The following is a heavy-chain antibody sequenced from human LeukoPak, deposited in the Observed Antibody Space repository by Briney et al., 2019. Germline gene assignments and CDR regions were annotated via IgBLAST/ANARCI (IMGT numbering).Heavy chain of an antibody. Sequence: SETLSLTCTVSGGSISSYYWSWIRQPPGKGLEWIGYIYYRGSTSYDPSLKSRVTILVDTSKNQFSLKLSSVTAADTAVYYCARQSYGDYFDYWGQGTLVTVSS. D-gene: IGHD4-17*01. V-gene: IGHV4-59*08. CDR2: IYYRGST. CDR1: GGSISSYY. J-gene: IGHJ4*02. CDR3: ARQSYGDYFDY.